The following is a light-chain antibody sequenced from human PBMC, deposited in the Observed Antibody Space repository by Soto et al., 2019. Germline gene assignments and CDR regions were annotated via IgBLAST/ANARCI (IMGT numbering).Light chain of an antibody. Sequence: EIVMTQSPANLSLSPGERATLSCRASQSVTSKLAWHQQKPGQAPRLLIYDASTRPTGTPARFIGSGSGTEFTLTITSLQSEYFAVFYCQQYNNWPPITFGQGTRLEIK. CDR1: QSVTSK. J-gene: IGKJ5*01. CDR2: DAS. V-gene: IGKV3-15*01. CDR3: QQYNNWPPIT.